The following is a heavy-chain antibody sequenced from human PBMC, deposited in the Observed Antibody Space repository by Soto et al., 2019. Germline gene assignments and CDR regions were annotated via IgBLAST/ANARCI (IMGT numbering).Heavy chain of an antibody. V-gene: IGHV4-4*07. CDR1: GDSISSYF. CDR3: AREKAVASTGCLDP. Sequence: NPSETLSLTCTVSGDSISSYFWSWIRQPAGKGLEWIGRVHTSGSTTYNPSLKSRVTMSVDTSKSQFSLKLTSVTAADTAVYYCAREKAVASTGCLDPWGQGTLVTVSS. CDR2: VHTSGST. J-gene: IGHJ5*02. D-gene: IGHD6-19*01.